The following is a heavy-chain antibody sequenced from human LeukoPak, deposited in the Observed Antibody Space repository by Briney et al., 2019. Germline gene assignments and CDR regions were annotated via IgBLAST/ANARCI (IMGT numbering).Heavy chain of an antibody. J-gene: IGHJ5*02. Sequence: GASVTVSCKASGGTFSSYVINWVRQAPGQGLEWMGGIIPIFGTANYAQKFQGRVTITADESTGTAYMELSSLRSEDTAMYYCARALLRYCSSTSCCWFDPWGQGTLVTVSS. CDR3: ARALLRYCSSTSCCWFDP. D-gene: IGHD2-2*01. CDR2: IIPIFGTA. V-gene: IGHV1-69*01. CDR1: GGTFSSYV.